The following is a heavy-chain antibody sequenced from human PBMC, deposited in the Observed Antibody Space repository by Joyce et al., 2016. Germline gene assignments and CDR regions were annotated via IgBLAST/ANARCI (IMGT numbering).Heavy chain of an antibody. CDR1: GFIVSSNY. CDR2: ISSGGNT. Sequence: EVQLVESGGGLIQPRWSLRLSCAASGFIVSSNYMSWVRQAPGKGLEWVSVISSGGNTYYADSVKGRFTISRDTSKSTLYLQMNSLRVEDTAVYYCARVSSYYSYAMDVWGQGTTVTVSS. V-gene: IGHV3-53*01. CDR3: ARVSSYYSYAMDV. J-gene: IGHJ6*02.